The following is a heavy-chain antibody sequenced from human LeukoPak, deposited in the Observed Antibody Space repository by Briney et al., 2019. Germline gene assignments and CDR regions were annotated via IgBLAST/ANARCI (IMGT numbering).Heavy chain of an antibody. CDR2: ISHDGSDK. CDR3: AKRLGDY. Sequence: PGGSLRLSCAASGFIFSSYGMHWVRQAPGKGLEWAAVISHDGSDKYYADPVKGRFTISRDNSKNTLYLQMNSLRVEDTAVYYCAKRLGDYWGQGTLVTVSS. J-gene: IGHJ4*02. D-gene: IGHD3-16*01. CDR1: GFIFSSYG. V-gene: IGHV3-30*18.